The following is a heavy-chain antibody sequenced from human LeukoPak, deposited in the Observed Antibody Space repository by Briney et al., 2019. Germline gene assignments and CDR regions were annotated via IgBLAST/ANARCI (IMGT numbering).Heavy chain of an antibody. CDR2: IVVGSGNT. J-gene: IGHJ3*02. CDR3: AAGGRDSSGWLEVWAFDI. V-gene: IGHV1-58*01. Sequence: SVKVSCKASGFTFTSSAVQWVRQARGQRLEWIGWIVVGSGNTNYAQKFQERVTITRDMSTSTAYMELSSLRSEDTAVYYCAAGGRDSSGWLEVWAFDIWGQGTMVTVSS. CDR1: GFTFTSSA. D-gene: IGHD6-19*01.